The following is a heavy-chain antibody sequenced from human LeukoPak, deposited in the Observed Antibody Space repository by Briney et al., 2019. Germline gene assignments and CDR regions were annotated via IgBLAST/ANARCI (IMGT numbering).Heavy chain of an antibody. D-gene: IGHD4-17*01. V-gene: IGHV1-69*02. Sequence: TVKLTCTASGGTFSSYTSSWVRQPPGQGLEWMGRIIPIRGIANYAQNFQGRVTITADKSTSTTYMELSSLRSEDTAVYYCARTDYGDYVEFLYGMDVWGQGTTVTVSS. J-gene: IGHJ6*02. CDR2: IIPIRGIA. CDR1: GGTFSSYT. CDR3: ARTDYGDYVEFLYGMDV.